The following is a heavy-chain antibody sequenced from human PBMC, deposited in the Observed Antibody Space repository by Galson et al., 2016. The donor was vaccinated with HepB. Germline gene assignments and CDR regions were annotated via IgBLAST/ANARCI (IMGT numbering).Heavy chain of an antibody. J-gene: IGHJ4*02. CDR1: GYTFSSYG. CDR2: ISTYNNNT. Sequence: SVKVSCKASGYTFSSYGFSWVRQAPGQGLEWMGWISTYNNNTKYAQKFQGRVTMTTDTATTTGYMELRGLRSDDTAVHYCARAGQWLVRFAYWGQGTLVTVSS. D-gene: IGHD6-19*01. CDR3: ARAGQWLVRFAY. V-gene: IGHV1-18*04.